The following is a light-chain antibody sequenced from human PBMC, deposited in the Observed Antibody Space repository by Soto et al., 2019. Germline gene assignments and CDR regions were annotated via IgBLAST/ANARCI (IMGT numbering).Light chain of an antibody. J-gene: IGLJ2*01. CDR3: SSFTSSATVI. CDR1: SGDVGGYDY. CDR2: EGT. Sequence: QSVLTQPASVSGSPGQSITISCTGTSGDVGGYDYVSWYQQQPGKAPQLMIYEGTNRPSGVSNRFSGSKSGNTASLTISGLEAEDEDDYFCSSFTSSATVIFGGGTKLTVL. V-gene: IGLV2-14*01.